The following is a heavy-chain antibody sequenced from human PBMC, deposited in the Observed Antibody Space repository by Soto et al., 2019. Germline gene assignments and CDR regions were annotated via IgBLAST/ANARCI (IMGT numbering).Heavy chain of an antibody. D-gene: IGHD2-21*02. CDR1: GGTFINHA. CDR3: ARDDATYCGGDCYRYFFYGLDV. J-gene: IGHJ6*02. CDR2: IIPMFDTA. V-gene: IGHV1-69*01. Sequence: QVQLVQSGAEVKKPGSSVKISCKASGGTFINHAFSWVRQAPGQGLEWMGGIIPMFDTADYSQKFQGRVTITADESTTTAHMELSSLRSDDSAVYYCARDDATYCGGDCYRYFFYGLDVWGQGTTVTVSS.